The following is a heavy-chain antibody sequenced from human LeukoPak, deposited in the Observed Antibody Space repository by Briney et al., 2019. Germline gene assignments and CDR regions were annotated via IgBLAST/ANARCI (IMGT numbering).Heavy chain of an antibody. CDR3: ARDRRGGSGG. V-gene: IGHV3-66*02. CDR2: IYSGGST. CDR1: GFSFSNDA. J-gene: IGHJ4*02. D-gene: IGHD3-10*01. Sequence: GGSLRLSCAASGFSFSNDAMTWVRQAPGKGLEWVSVIYSGGSTYYADSVKGRFTISRDNSKNTLYLQMNSLRAEDTAVYYCARDRRGGSGGWGQGTLVTVSS.